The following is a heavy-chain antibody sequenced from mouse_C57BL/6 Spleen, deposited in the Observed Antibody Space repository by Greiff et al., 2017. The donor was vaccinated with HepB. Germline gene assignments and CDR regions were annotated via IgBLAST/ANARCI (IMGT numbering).Heavy chain of an antibody. CDR1: GYTFTSYW. D-gene: IGHD2-4*01. Sequence: QVQLQQPGTELVKPGASVKLSCKASGYTFTSYWMHWVKQRPGQGLEWIGNINPSNGGTNYNEKFKSKATLTVDKSSSTAYMQLSSLTSEDSAVYYCARGGDYYEYDENYAMDYWGQGTSVTVSS. J-gene: IGHJ4*01. CDR3: ARGGDYYEYDENYAMDY. CDR2: INPSNGGT. V-gene: IGHV1-53*01.